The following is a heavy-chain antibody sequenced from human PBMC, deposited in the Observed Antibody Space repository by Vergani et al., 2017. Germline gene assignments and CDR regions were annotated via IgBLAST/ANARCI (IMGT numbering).Heavy chain of an antibody. V-gene: IGHV3-23*01. Sequence: EVQLLESGGGLLRPGGSRRLSWAASGFTFSTYAMTWFRQAPGKGLEWFSTISSDGGSTYYAASVKGRFTISRDNSKNTLSLQMNSLTAEDTAIYYCAGPQGTSAYYYGGFDYWGQGILVTVSS. CDR2: ISSDGGST. CDR3: AGPQGTSAYYYGGFDY. D-gene: IGHD3-22*01. CDR1: GFTFSTYA. J-gene: IGHJ4*02.